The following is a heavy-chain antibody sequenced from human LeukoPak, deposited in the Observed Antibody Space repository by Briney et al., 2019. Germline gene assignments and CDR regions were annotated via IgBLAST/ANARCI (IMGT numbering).Heavy chain of an antibody. CDR1: GYTFTGYY. CDR3: ARGDPPRITIFGVVNAPDY. V-gene: IGHV1-2*06. CDR2: INPNSGGT. D-gene: IGHD3-3*01. J-gene: IGHJ4*02. Sequence: ASVKVSCKASGYTFTGYYMHWVRQAPGQGLEWMGRINPNSGGTDYAQKFQGRVTMTRDTSISTAYMELSRLRSDDTAVYYCARGDPPRITIFGVVNAPDYWGQGTLVTVSS.